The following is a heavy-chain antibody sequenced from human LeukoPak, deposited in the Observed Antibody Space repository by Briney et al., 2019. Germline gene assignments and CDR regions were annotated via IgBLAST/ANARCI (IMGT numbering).Heavy chain of an antibody. CDR3: ARGLYSYGFRAQGYYMDV. J-gene: IGHJ6*03. CDR2: IYYSGST. Sequence: SETLSLTCTVSGVSISSSNSYWGWIRQPPGKGLEWIGSIYYSGSTYYNPSLKSRVTISVDTSKNQFSLKLSSVTAADTAVYYCARGLYSYGFRAQGYYMDVWGKGTTVTVSS. V-gene: IGHV4-39*07. D-gene: IGHD5-18*01. CDR1: GVSISSSNSY.